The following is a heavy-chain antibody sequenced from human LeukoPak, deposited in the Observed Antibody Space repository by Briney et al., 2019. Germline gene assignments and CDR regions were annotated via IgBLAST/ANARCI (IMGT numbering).Heavy chain of an antibody. J-gene: IGHJ6*03. CDR1: GFTLTDY. CDR3: ARADSVPAGDYHYWYMDV. CDR2: IKPNSGDT. V-gene: IGHV1-2*02. D-gene: IGHD2-2*01. Sequence: ASVKVSCKASGFTLTDYIHWVRQDPRQGLQWMGWIKPNSGDTDYAQKFQARVTMTRDTSISTVYMELSSLRSDDTAVYYCARADSVPAGDYHYWYMDVWGKGTMVTVSS.